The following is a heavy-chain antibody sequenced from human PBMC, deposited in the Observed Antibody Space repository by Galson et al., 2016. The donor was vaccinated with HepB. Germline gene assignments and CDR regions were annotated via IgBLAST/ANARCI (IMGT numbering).Heavy chain of an antibody. Sequence: SLRLSCAASGFTFSDYGMHWVRQAPGKGLEWVAVIWYAGSDKYYADSVKGRFTISRDNSKNTRYLQMNSLSAEDTAVYYCARDDEEKFMDVWGKGTTVTVSS. J-gene: IGHJ6*04. CDR1: GFTFSDYG. CDR2: IWYAGSDK. CDR3: ARDDEEKFMDV. V-gene: IGHV3-33*01.